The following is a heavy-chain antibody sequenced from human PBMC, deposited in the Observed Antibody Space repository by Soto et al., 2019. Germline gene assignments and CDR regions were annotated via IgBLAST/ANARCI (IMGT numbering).Heavy chain of an antibody. V-gene: IGHV1-69*13. CDR2: IIPIFGTA. CDR3: ARDQIVVVPAATYNWFDP. Sequence: SVKVSCKASGGTFSSYAISWVRQAPGQGLEWMGGIIPIFGTANYAQKFQGRVTITADESTSTAYMELSSLRSEDTAVYYCARDQIVVVPAATYNWFDPWGQGTLVTVS. CDR1: GGTFSSYA. D-gene: IGHD2-2*01. J-gene: IGHJ5*02.